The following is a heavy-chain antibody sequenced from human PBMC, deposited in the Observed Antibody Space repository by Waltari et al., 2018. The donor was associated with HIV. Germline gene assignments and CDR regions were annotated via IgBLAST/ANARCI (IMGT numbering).Heavy chain of an antibody. CDR2: IDRDGRVF. Sequence: VQLVESGGTQVRPGGSLRLSCVGSGFIFGNPWLHWVHQVPGKGLQWIERIDRDGRVFTNEGLVKGRFSISRDNTKNTMFLQLSRLTVDDSAVYYCARDVTRDYFGVYHSLFDVWGQGTTVTVSS. CDR1: GFIFGNPW. V-gene: IGHV3-74*03. D-gene: IGHD4-17*01. J-gene: IGHJ6*02. CDR3: ARDVTRDYFGVYHSLFDV.